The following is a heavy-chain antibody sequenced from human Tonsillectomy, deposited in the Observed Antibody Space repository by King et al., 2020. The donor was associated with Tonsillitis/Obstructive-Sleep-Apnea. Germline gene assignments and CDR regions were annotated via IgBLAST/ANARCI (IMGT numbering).Heavy chain of an antibody. CDR2: INHSGST. CDR1: GGSFSGYY. Sequence: VQLQQWGAGLLKPSETLSLTCAVYGGSFSGYYWSWIRQPPGKGLEWIGEINHSGSTNYNPSLKSRVTISVDTSKNQFSRKLSSVTAADTAVYYCAREVDTAMVSPFDYWGQGTLVTVSS. D-gene: IGHD5-18*01. J-gene: IGHJ4*02. CDR3: AREVDTAMVSPFDY. V-gene: IGHV4-34*01.